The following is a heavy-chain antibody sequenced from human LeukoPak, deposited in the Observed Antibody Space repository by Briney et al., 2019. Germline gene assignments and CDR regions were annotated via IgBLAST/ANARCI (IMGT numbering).Heavy chain of an antibody. CDR2: IYYSGST. J-gene: IGHJ3*02. CDR3: ARDPYALTDAFDI. D-gene: IGHD4-17*01. V-gene: IGHV4-39*01. Sequence: RSSETLSLTCTVSGGSISSSSYYWGWIRQPPGKGLEWIGSIYYSGSTYYNPSLKSRVTISVDTSKNQFSLKLSSVTAADTAVYYCARDPYALTDAFDIWGQGTMVTVSS. CDR1: GGSISSSSYY.